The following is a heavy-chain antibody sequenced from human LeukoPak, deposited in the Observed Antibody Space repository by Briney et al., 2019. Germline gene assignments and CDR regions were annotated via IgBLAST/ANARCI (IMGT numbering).Heavy chain of an antibody. J-gene: IGHJ6*02. Sequence: GGSLRLSCAASGFTFSSYAMHWVRQAPGKGLEWVAVISYDGSSKYYADSVKGRFTISRDNSKNTLYLQMNSLRAEDTAVYYCARDSAAVAGYYYYYGMDVWGQGTTVTVSS. CDR3: ARDSAAVAGYYYYYGMDV. CDR2: ISYDGSSK. D-gene: IGHD6-19*01. V-gene: IGHV3-30-3*01. CDR1: GFTFSSYA.